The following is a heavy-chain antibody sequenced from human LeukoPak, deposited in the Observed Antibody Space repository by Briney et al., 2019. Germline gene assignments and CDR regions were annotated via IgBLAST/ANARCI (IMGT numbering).Heavy chain of an antibody. CDR3: AGNYYGSGSYYSEDRY. CDR1: GGSISSGRYY. V-gene: IGHV4-61*02. D-gene: IGHD3-10*01. CDR2: IYTSGST. Sequence: SETLSLTCTVSGGSISSGRYYWSWIRQPAGKGLEWIGRIYTSGSTNYNHYLKSRVTISVDTTKNQFSLKLSSVTAADTAVYYCAGNYYGSGSYYSEDRYWGQGTLVTVSS. J-gene: IGHJ4*02.